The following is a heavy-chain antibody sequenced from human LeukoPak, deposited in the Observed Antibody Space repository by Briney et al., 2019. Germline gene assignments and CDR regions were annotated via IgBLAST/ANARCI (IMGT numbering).Heavy chain of an antibody. V-gene: IGHV3-20*04. CDR3: ARVRAYDSSGYYYHYYYYMDV. D-gene: IGHD3-22*01. Sequence: GGSLRLSCEVSGLTFSNAWMSWVRQAPGKGLEWVSGINWNGGSTGYADSVKGRFTISRDNAKNSLYLQMNSLRAEDTALYYCARVRAYDSSGYYYHYYYYMDVWGKGTTVTVSS. CDR1: GLTFSNAW. J-gene: IGHJ6*03. CDR2: INWNGGST.